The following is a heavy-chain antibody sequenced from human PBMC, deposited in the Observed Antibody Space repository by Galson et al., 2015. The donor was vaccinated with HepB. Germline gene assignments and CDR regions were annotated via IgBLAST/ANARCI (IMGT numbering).Heavy chain of an antibody. Sequence: SLRLSCAASGFTFSSYAMHWVRQAPGKGLEWVAVISYDGSNKYYADSVKGRFTISRDNSKNTLYLQMNSLRAEDTAVYYCASGPRIAAAPRRWGQGTLVTVSS. CDR1: GFTFSSYA. J-gene: IGHJ4*02. CDR3: ASGPRIAAAPRR. V-gene: IGHV3-30-3*01. D-gene: IGHD6-13*01. CDR2: ISYDGSNK.